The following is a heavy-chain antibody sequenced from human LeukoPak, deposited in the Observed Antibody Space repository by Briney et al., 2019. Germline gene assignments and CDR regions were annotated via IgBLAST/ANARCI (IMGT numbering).Heavy chain of an antibody. CDR2: ISSSGTST. CDR3: ANQYYYDSSGYPSTTHDH. Sequence: GGSLRLSCAASGFTFSSYAMSWVRQAPGKRLEWVSAISSSGTSTYYADSVKGRFTISRDNSKNTLYLQVNSLRAEDTAVYYCANQYYYDSSGYPSTTHDHWGQGTLVTVSS. J-gene: IGHJ4*02. D-gene: IGHD3-22*01. V-gene: IGHV3-23*01. CDR1: GFTFSSYA.